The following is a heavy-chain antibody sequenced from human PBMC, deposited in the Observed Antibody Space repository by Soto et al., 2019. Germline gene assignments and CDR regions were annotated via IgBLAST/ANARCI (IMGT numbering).Heavy chain of an antibody. CDR1: GFTYTTYW. Sequence: EMQLLESGGGLVQPGGSLRLSCAASGFTYTTYWMTWVRQAPGKGLEWVAKVSPDGSEKDYADYVKGRFTISRDNAKNSMYLQMNSLRVDDTAVYHCLRGRGWFDPWGQGTLVTVSS. CDR2: VSPDGSEK. J-gene: IGHJ5*02. CDR3: LRGRGWFDP. V-gene: IGHV3-7*05.